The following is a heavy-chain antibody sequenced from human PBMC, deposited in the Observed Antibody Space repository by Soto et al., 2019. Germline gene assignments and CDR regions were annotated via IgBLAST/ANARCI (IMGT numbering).Heavy chain of an antibody. CDR2: VSAYNGNT. Sequence: QVQLVQSGAEVKKPGASVKVSCKASGYTFTSYGINWVRQAPGQGHEWVGWVSAYNGNTNYAQKLQGRVTMTTDTSTSTAYMELRSLRSDVTAVYYCARGRWLGYYGWLDPWGQRTLVTVCS. J-gene: IGHJ5*02. CDR3: ARGRWLGYYGWLDP. V-gene: IGHV1-18*04. D-gene: IGHD3-10*01. CDR1: GYTFTSYG.